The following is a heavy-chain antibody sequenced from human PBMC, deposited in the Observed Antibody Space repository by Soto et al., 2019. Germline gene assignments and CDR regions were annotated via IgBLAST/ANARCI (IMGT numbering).Heavy chain of an antibody. CDR2: ISYDGSNK. CDR1: GFTFSSYA. V-gene: IGHV3-30-3*01. J-gene: IGHJ4*02. D-gene: IGHD3-22*01. Sequence: QVQLVESGGGVVQPGRSLRLSCAASGFTFSSYAMHWVRQAPGKGLEWVAVISYDGSNKYYADSVKGRFTISRDNSKNTLYLQMNSLRDEDTAVYYCAREYYYYDSSGYYIRYFDYWGQGTLVTVSS. CDR3: AREYYYYDSSGYYIRYFDY.